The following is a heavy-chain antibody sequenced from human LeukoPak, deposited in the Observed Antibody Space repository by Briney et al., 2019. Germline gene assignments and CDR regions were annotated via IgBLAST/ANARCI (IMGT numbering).Heavy chain of an antibody. CDR1: GFTFDDYA. J-gene: IGHJ4*02. Sequence: GGSLRLSCAASGFTFDDYAMHWVRQAPGKGLEWVSGISWNSGSIGYADSVKGRFTISRDNAKNSLYLQMNSLRAEDTALYYCAKSRGGRDKCYFDYWGQGTLVTVSS. D-gene: IGHD2-15*01. CDR3: AKSRGGRDKCYFDY. V-gene: IGHV3-9*01. CDR2: ISWNSGSI.